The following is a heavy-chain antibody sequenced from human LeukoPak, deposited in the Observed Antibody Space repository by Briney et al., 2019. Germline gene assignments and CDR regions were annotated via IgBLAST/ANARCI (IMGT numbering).Heavy chain of an antibody. CDR2: IYTSGST. V-gene: IGHV4-4*07. CDR1: GGSLTSYF. D-gene: IGHD6-19*01. J-gene: IGHJ4*02. CDR3: ARETETVAGRGLDY. Sequence: SETLSLTCTVSGGSLTSYFWTWIRQPAGKGLEWIGRIYTSGSTNYTPSLKSRVTMSVDTSKNQFSLNLSSVTAADTAVYYCARETETVAGRGLDYWGQGTLVTVSS.